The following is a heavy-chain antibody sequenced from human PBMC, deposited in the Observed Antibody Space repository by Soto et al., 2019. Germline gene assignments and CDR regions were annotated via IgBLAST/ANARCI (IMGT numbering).Heavy chain of an antibody. CDR2: ISWNSGSI. V-gene: IGHV3-9*01. CDR3: AKDKNWLGPPYYYYMDV. Sequence: GGSLRLSCAASGFTFDDYAMHWVRQAPGKGLEWVSGISWNSGSIGYADSVKGRFTISRDNAKNSLYLQMNSLRAEDTALYYCAKDKNWLGPPYYYYMDVWGKGTTVTVSS. CDR1: GFTFDDYA. D-gene: IGHD6-19*01. J-gene: IGHJ6*03.